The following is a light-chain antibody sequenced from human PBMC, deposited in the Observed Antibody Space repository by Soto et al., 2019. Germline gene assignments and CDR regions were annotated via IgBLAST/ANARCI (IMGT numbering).Light chain of an antibody. J-gene: IGKJ1*01. CDR3: QQYGTSPWT. Sequence: AIQMTRSPSSLSASVGDSVRITCRPSQAIRYDLGWYQKKPGKAPKLLIFAASRLERGVPSRFSASGSGTDFSLTISRLEPEDFAVYYCQQYGTSPWTFGQGTKVDIK. CDR1: QAIRYD. CDR2: AAS. V-gene: IGKV1-6*01.